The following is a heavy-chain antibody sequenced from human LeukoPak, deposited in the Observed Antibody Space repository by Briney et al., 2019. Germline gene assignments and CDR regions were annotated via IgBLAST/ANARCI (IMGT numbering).Heavy chain of an antibody. CDR2: IYGAGST. J-gene: IGHJ4*02. CDR1: GFAVSSSNY. Sequence: PGGSLRLSCAASGFAVSSSNYMIWVRRAPGKGLEWVSVIYGAGSTFYADPVKGRFTISRDNAKNTLYLQMNSLRAEDTAVYYCARGTWDYWGQGTLVTVSS. CDR3: ARGTWDY. V-gene: IGHV3-53*01.